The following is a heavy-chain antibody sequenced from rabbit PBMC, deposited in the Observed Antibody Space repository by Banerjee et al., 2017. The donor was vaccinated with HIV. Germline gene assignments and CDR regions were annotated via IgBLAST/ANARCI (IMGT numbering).Heavy chain of an antibody. CDR3: ARDGGSGWGAPYYFNL. CDR2: INTISGDT. Sequence: QEQLVESGGGLVQPEGSLTLTCKASGSDISSNAMCWVRQAPGKGLEWIACINTISGDTVSATWAKGRFTISKASWTMVTLQMTSLTAADTATYFCARDGGSGWGAPYYFNLWGPGTLVTVS. CDR1: GSDISSNA. J-gene: IGHJ4*01. V-gene: IGHV1S45*01. D-gene: IGHD4-1*01.